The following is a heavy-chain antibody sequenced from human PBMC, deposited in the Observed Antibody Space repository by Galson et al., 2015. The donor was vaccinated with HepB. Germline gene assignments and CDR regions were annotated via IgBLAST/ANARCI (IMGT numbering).Heavy chain of an antibody. V-gene: IGHV3-11*01. CDR2: ISSGGRII. D-gene: IGHD3-16*01. CDR3: AGAHWVGV. CDR1: GFTFSDYY. J-gene: IGHJ6*02. Sequence: SLRLSCAASGFTFSDYYMSWVRRAPGKGLEWVSHISSGGRIIYYADSVKGRFTISRDNAKNSLYLQMNSLRAEDTAVYYCAGAHWVGVWGQGTTVTVSS.